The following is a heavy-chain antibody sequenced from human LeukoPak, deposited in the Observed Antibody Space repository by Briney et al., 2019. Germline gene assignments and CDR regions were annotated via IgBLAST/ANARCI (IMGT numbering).Heavy chain of an antibody. Sequence: PGGSLRLSCAASGFTFSSYLMSWVRQAPGKGLEWVANIKQDGSEKYYVDSVKGRFTISRDNAKNSLYLQMNSLRGEDTGIFYCAREEYKYGLGALDVWGQGTTVTASS. CDR3: AREEYKYGLGALDV. CDR2: IKQDGSEK. J-gene: IGHJ6*02. CDR1: GFTFSSYL. V-gene: IGHV3-7*01. D-gene: IGHD5-18*01.